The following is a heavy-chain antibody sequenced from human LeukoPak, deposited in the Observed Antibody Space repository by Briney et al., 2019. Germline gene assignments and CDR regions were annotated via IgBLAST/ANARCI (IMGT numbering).Heavy chain of an antibody. D-gene: IGHD6-19*01. CDR1: GFTFSSYW. V-gene: IGHV3-7*03. CDR2: INQDGTEK. Sequence: GGSLRLSCAASGFTFSSYWMSWVRQAPGEGLEWVAKINQDGTEKAYVDSVRGRFTISRDNAKNSLFLQMNSLRAEDTAVYYCAKSRSGWSNFDYWGQGTLVTVSS. CDR3: AKSRSGWSNFDY. J-gene: IGHJ4*02.